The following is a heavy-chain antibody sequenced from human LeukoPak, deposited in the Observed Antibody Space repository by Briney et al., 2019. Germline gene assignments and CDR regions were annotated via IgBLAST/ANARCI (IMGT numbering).Heavy chain of an antibody. CDR2: IYYSGTT. J-gene: IGHJ4*02. V-gene: IGHV4-39*07. CDR3: ARGSSWYQFDY. CDR1: GGSISDSTYK. Sequence: SETLSLTCIVSGGSISDSTYKWGWIRQPPGKGLEWMGTIYYSGTTYYNPSLKSRVTISVDTSKNQFSLRVSSVTAADTAVYYCARGSSWYQFDYWGQGTLVTVSS. D-gene: IGHD6-19*01.